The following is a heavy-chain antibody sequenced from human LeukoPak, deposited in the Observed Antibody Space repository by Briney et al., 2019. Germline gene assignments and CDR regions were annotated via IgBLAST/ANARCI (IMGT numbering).Heavy chain of an antibody. CDR3: ARVYKSSWYQFDY. CDR2: IYYSGDT. V-gene: IGHV4-39*01. J-gene: IGHJ4*02. Sequence: SETLSLTCTVSGGSISSSSYYWGWVRQPPGKGLEWIGYIYYSGDTYYKPSLKSRVTMSVATSKNQFSLKLSSVTAADTAVYYCARVYKSSWYQFDYWGQGTLVTVSA. D-gene: IGHD6-13*01. CDR1: GGSISSSSYY.